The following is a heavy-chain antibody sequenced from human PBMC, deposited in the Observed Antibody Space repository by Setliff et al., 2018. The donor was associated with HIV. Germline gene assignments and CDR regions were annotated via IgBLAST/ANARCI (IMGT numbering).Heavy chain of an antibody. J-gene: IGHJ4*02. Sequence: PSETLSLTCAVYGGSFSGYYWSWIRQPPGKGLEWIGEINHSGSTNYNPSLKSRISISVDTSKSQFSLKLTSLTAADTAVYYCARDRSSDYNFWSGYQYYFDYWGQGTLVTVSS. D-gene: IGHD3-3*01. V-gene: IGHV4-34*01. CDR3: ARDRSSDYNFWSGYQYYFDY. CDR2: INHSGST. CDR1: GGSFSGYY.